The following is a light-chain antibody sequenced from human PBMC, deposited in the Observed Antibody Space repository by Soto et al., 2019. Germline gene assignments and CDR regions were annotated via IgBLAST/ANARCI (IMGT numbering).Light chain of an antibody. Sequence: NFMLTQPHSVSESPGKTVIISCTRSSGGIASNSVQWYQQRPGSAPSTVIYEDNQRPSGVPDRFSGSTDGSSNSASLTISGLKMEAGADNSCKFYNSNTVVFGGGPKLPVL. CDR2: EDN. CDR1: SGGIASNS. J-gene: IGLJ2*01. V-gene: IGLV6-57*04. CDR3: KFYNSNTVV.